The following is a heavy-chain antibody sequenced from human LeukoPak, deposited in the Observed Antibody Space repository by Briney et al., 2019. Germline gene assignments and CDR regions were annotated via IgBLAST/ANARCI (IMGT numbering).Heavy chain of an antibody. V-gene: IGHV3-23*01. J-gene: IGHJ4*02. CDR2: ISGSGGST. CDR1: GFTFSSYA. CDR3: AKDYYYDSSGYYLTTDY. Sequence: GGSLRLSCAASGFTFSSYAMSWVRQAPGKGLEWVSAISGSGGSTYYADSVKGRFTISRDNSKNTLYLQMNSLRAEDTAVYYCAKDYYYDSSGYYLTTDYWGQGTLVTVSS. D-gene: IGHD3-22*01.